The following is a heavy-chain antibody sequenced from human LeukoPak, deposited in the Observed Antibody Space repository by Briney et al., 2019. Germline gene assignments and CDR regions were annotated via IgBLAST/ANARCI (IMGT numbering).Heavy chain of an antibody. CDR1: GYIFSSYA. D-gene: IGHD3-22*01. V-gene: IGHV1-3*04. CDR3: ARRDYVSSGYSRNLDY. CDR2: INTGNGNK. J-gene: IGHJ4*02. Sequence: ASVKVSCKASGYIFSSYAMHWVRQAPGQRLEWMGWINTGNGNKEYSQKFQDRVTFTRDTSASTAYMELSSLRSEDTAVYYCARRDYVSSGYSRNLDYWGQGTLVTVSS.